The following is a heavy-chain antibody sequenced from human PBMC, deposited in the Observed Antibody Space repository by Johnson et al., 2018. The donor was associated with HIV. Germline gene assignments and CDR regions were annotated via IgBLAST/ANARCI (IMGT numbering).Heavy chain of an antibody. CDR3: AKDRGSPGIPAAFDI. Sequence: QVQLVESGGGVVQPGRSLRLSCAASGFTFSSYAMHWVRQAPGRGLEWVAVIAYDGSTKYYTDSVKGRFTISRDNSKNTLYLQMNSLRAEDTAVYYCAKDRGSPGIPAAFDIWGQGTLVTVSS. V-gene: IGHV3-30*04. J-gene: IGHJ3*02. CDR1: GFTFSSYA. D-gene: IGHD1-26*01. CDR2: IAYDGSTK.